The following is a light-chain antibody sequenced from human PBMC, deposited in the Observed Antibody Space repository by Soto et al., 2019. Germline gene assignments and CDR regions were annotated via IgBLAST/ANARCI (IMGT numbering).Light chain of an antibody. CDR2: DVS. J-gene: IGLJ3*02. Sequence: QSALTQPASVSGSPGQSITISCTGTSSDVGGYNYVSWYQHHPGKAPKLMIYDVSNRPSGVSNRFSGSKSGNTASLTISGLQAEDEADYCCSSYTGRSAPVFGGGTKLTVL. V-gene: IGLV2-14*03. CDR1: SSDVGGYNY. CDR3: SSYTGRSAPV.